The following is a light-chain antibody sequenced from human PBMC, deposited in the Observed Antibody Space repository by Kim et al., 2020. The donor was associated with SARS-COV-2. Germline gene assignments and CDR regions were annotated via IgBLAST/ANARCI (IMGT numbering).Light chain of an antibody. V-gene: IGKV1-16*02. CDR1: QDISNN. CDR2: AAS. CDR3: QQYNTVPFA. Sequence: DIQMTQSPSSLSASVGDRVTITCRASQDISNNLAWFQQRPGKAPKSLIFAASALHTGVPSQFSGSGSGTDFTLTISALQPDDVATYYCQQYNTVPFAFFARAKMYIK. J-gene: IGKJ3*01.